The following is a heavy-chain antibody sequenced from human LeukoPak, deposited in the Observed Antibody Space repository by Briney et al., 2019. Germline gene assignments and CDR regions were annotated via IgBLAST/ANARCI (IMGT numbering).Heavy chain of an antibody. J-gene: IGHJ4*02. D-gene: IGHD1-26*01. CDR1: GFGVSVYY. V-gene: IGHV3-66*01. Sequence: PGGSLRLSCAASGFGVSVYYMSWVRQAPGKGLEWVSVLYASGITKYADSVRGRFTISRDTSDNTLHLQMNGLGAEDSAVYYCAAKGNGYTGIYLFAHWGQGTLVTVS. CDR3: AAKGNGYTGIYLFAH. CDR2: LYASGIT.